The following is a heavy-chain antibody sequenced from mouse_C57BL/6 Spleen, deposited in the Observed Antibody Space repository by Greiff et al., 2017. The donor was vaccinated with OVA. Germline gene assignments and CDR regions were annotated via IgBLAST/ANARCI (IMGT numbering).Heavy chain of an antibody. Sequence: VQLQQPGTELVKPGASVKLSCKASGYTFTSYWMHWVKQRPGQGLEWIGNINPSNGGTNYNEKLKSKAKLTVDKSSSTGYMQLSSLTSEDSAVYYWARGYSGSGWAMDYWGQGTSVTVSS. CDR3: ARGYSGSGWAMDY. D-gene: IGHD3-1*01. CDR1: GYTFTSYW. J-gene: IGHJ4*01. CDR2: INPSNGGT. V-gene: IGHV1-53*01.